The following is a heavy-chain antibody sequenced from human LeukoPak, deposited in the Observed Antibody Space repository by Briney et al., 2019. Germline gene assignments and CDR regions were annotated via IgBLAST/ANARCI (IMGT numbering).Heavy chain of an antibody. CDR3: ARVVVFGVVSSDYYYYYMDV. J-gene: IGHJ6*03. CDR1: GDSVSSSDW. CDR2: IHHSGDT. Sequence: SETLSLTCGVSGDSVSSSDWWTWVRQLPGKGLEWIGEIHHSGDTNYNPSLKSRVIISVDKSKNQFSLKLSSVTAADTAVYYCARVVVFGVVSSDYYYYYMDVWGKGTTVTVSS. D-gene: IGHD3-3*01. V-gene: IGHV4-4*02.